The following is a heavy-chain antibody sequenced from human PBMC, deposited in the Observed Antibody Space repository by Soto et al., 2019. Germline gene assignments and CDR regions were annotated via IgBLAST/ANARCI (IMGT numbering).Heavy chain of an antibody. CDR1: GFTFSSYW. CDR2: IKQDGSEK. D-gene: IGHD3-3*01. J-gene: IGHJ4*02. Sequence: EVQLVESGGGLVQPGGSLRLSCAASGFTFSSYWMSWVRQAPGKGLEWVANIKQDGSEKYYVDSVKGRFTISRDNAKNSLYLQMNSLRAEDTAVYYCARDRGYDFWSGYYRGDFDYWGQGTLVTVSS. V-gene: IGHV3-7*03. CDR3: ARDRGYDFWSGYYRGDFDY.